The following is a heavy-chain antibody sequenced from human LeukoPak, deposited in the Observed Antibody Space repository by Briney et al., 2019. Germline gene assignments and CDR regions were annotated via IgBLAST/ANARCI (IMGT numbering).Heavy chain of an antibody. D-gene: IGHD7-27*01. Sequence: GASVKVSCKTSGYTFSSYDINWVRQATGRGLEWMGWMNPNSGETGFAQNFQGRVTLTKNTSITTAYMELSSLRSEDTAVYYCARGDPWGFDPWGQGTLVTVSS. CDR1: GYTFSSYD. CDR2: MNPNSGET. J-gene: IGHJ5*02. CDR3: ARGDPWGFDP. V-gene: IGHV1-8*01.